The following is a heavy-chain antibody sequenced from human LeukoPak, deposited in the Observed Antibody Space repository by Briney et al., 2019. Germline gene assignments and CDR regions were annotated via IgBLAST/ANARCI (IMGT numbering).Heavy chain of an antibody. J-gene: IGHJ6*03. CDR1: GFTFSSYS. Sequence: GGSLRLSCTASGFTFSSYSMNWVRQAPGKGLEWVSSISSSNSYIYYADSVKGRFTLSRDNAKNSLYLQMNSLRAEDTAAYYCARQGDTVTTQPYYYYYYYTDVWGKGTTVTISS. D-gene: IGHD4-17*01. V-gene: IGHV3-21*01. CDR2: ISSSNSYI. CDR3: ARQGDTVTTQPYYYYYYYTDV.